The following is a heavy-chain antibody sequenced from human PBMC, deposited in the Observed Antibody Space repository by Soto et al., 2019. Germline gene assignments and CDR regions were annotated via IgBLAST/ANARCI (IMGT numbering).Heavy chain of an antibody. CDR2: IYYSGST. Sequence: PSETLSLTCAVSGGSISSGGYYWSWIRQQPGKGLERIGYIYYSGSTYYNPSLKSRVTISVDTSKNQFSLKLSSVTAADTAVYYCARAPDEAAAGPFDYWGQGTLVTVSS. CDR1: GGSISSGGYY. CDR3: ARAPDEAAAGPFDY. V-gene: IGHV4-31*11. D-gene: IGHD6-13*01. J-gene: IGHJ4*02.